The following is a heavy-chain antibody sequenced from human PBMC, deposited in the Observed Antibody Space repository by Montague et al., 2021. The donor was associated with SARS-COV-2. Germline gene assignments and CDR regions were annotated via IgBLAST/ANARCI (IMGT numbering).Heavy chain of an antibody. J-gene: IGHJ4*02. CDR2: TSGST. CDR3: ARDGGNWYYFDY. V-gene: IGHV4-4*07. Sequence: TSGSTHYSPSRKSRVRLSIDKPKNHFSLKLDSLPSADTAVYYCARDGGNWYYFDYWDQGALVTVSS. D-gene: IGHD3-16*01.